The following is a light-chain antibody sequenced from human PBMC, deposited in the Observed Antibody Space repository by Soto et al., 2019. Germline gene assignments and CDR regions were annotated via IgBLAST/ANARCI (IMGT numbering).Light chain of an antibody. J-gene: IGLJ1*01. CDR1: SSDVGGYNY. V-gene: IGLV2-14*03. CDR2: DVS. Sequence: SAVPQPGSVSGSPGQSITISCTGTSSDVGGYNYVSWYQHHPGKAPKLMIYDVSNRPSGVSNRFSGSKSGNTASLTISGLQPEDEADYYCSSYTTSNTRQIVFGTGTKVTVL. CDR3: SSYTTSNTRQIV.